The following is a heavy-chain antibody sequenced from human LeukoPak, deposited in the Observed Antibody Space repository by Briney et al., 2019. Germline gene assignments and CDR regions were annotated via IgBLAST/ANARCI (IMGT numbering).Heavy chain of an antibody. CDR3: ASITPGY. D-gene: IGHD1-14*01. CDR1: GFTFNKYW. CDR2: INPDGSST. Sequence: GGSLRLSCVASGFTFNKYWMHWVRQAAGKGLVWVSRINPDGSSTDYADSVKGRFTISRDNAKNTLYLQMNTLRAEDTALYFCASITPGYWGQGNLATVSS. V-gene: IGHV3-74*01. J-gene: IGHJ4*02.